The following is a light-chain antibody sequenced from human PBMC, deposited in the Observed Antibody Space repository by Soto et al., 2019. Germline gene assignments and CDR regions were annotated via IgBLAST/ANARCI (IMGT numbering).Light chain of an antibody. CDR1: QSVSSSY. V-gene: IGKV3-20*01. CDR3: QQYGRSPPYT. CDR2: GAS. Sequence: EIVLTQSPGTLSLSPGERATLSCRASQSVSSSYLAWYQQKPGQAPRLLIYGASSRATGIPDRFSGSGSGTYSTLTIRRLEPEDFAVYYCQQYGRSPPYTFGQGTKLEIK. J-gene: IGKJ2*01.